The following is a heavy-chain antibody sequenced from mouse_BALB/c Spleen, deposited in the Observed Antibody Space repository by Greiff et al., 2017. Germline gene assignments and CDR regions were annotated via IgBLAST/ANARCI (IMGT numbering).Heavy chain of an antibody. CDR3: TSNYGSSFYAMDY. V-gene: IGHV5-6-4*01. Sequence: DVKLVESGGGLVKPGGSLKLSCAASGFTFSSYTMSWVRQTPEKRLEWVATISSGGSYTYYPDSVKGRFTISRDNAKNTLYLQMSSLKSEDTAMYYCTSNYGSSFYAMDYWGQGTSVTVSS. CDR1: GFTFSSYT. CDR2: ISSGGSYT. J-gene: IGHJ4*01. D-gene: IGHD1-1*01.